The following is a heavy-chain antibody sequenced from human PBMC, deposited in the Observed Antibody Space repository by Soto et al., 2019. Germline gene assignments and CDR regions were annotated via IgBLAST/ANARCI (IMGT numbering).Heavy chain of an antibody. D-gene: IGHD3-10*01. J-gene: IGHJ6*04. CDR3: ARAKVGATFGHSYSGRDV. CDR2: IVPIFGTP. V-gene: IGHV1-69*13. CDR1: GGTFSSYA. Sequence: SVKVSCKASGGTFSSYAISWVRQAPGQGLEWMGGIVPIFGTPNYAQKFQGRVTITADESTSTAYVELSGLRSEDTALYYCARAKVGATFGHSYSGRDVGGKGTPVPVS.